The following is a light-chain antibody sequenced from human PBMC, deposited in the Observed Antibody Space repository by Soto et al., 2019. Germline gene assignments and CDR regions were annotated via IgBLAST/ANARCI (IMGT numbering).Light chain of an antibody. V-gene: IGLV2-8*01. Sequence: QSALTQPPSASGSPGQSVTISCTGTSSDVGAYNYVSWYQQHAGKAPKIVIHEVTKRPSGVPDRFSGSKSANTASLTVSGLQAEDEADYYCSSFASSNTWVFGGGTKLTVL. CDR3: SSFASSNTWV. CDR2: EVT. CDR1: SSDVGAYNY. J-gene: IGLJ3*02.